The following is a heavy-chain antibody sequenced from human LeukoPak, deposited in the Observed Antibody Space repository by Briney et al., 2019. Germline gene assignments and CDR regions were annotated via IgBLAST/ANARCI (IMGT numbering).Heavy chain of an antibody. J-gene: IGHJ4*02. CDR3: ARASPYFDY. V-gene: IGHV3-7*01. D-gene: IGHD6-6*01. Sequence: GGSPRLSCAASGFTFSGYWMTWVRQAPGKGLEWVANIKQDGNEKYYVDSVKGRFTISRDNAKNSLSLQMNSLRAEDTALYYCARASPYFDYWGQGTLVTVSS. CDR2: IKQDGNEK. CDR1: GFTFSGYW.